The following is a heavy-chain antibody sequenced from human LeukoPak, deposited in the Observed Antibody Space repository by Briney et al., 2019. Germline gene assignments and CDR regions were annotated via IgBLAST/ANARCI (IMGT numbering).Heavy chain of an antibody. Sequence: GGSLTLSCAVSGLTFSSYEMNWVRQAPGKGLEWVSYISSSGSSIYYADSVKGRFTISRDNAKKSLYLRMHSLRAEDTAVYYCARDSHKFDSSGYYPDAFDIWGQGTMVTVSS. D-gene: IGHD3-22*01. CDR3: ARDSHKFDSSGYYPDAFDI. CDR1: GLTFSSYE. V-gene: IGHV3-48*03. CDR2: ISSSGSSI. J-gene: IGHJ3*02.